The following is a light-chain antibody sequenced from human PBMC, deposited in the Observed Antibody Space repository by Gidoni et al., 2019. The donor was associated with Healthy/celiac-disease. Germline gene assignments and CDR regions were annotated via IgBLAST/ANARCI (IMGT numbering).Light chain of an antibody. CDR2: MNN. Sequence: QPVLTQPPSASGTPGQRVTISCSGTSSTNGSNYVYWYQQLPGPAPKHLIYMNNQRPPGVPARFSGSKSGTSASLAISGLRSEDEADYYCASWDDSLSALVFGGGTKLTVL. CDR1: SSTNGSNY. V-gene: IGLV1-47*01. J-gene: IGLJ2*01. CDR3: ASWDDSLSALV.